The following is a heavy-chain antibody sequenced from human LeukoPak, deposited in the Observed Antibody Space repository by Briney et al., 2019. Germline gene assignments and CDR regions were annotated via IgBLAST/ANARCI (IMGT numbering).Heavy chain of an antibody. CDR3: AKCPTGTGAYYFDY. CDR1: GFSFTSYA. J-gene: IGHJ4*02. CDR2: ISGSGGST. V-gene: IGHV3-23*01. D-gene: IGHD1-1*01. Sequence: PGGSLRLSCAASGFSFTSYAMSWVRQTPGKGLEWVSAISGSGGSTYYADSVKGRFTISRDNSKNTLYLQMNSLRAEDTAVYYCAKCPTGTGAYYFDYWGQGTLVTVSS.